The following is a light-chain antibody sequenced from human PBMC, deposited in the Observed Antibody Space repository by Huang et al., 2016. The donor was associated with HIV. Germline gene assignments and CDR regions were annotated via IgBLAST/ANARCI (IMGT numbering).Light chain of an antibody. CDR3: QQSYSTPLT. J-gene: IGKJ4*01. CDR1: QIISSY. CDR2: AAS. V-gene: IGKV1-39*01. Sequence: DIQMTQSPSSLSASVGDRVTITCRASQIISSYLNWYQQKPGKAPKLLIYAASSLQSGVPSRCSGSGSGTDFTLTISSLQPADFGNYYCQQSYSTPLTFGGGTKVEIK.